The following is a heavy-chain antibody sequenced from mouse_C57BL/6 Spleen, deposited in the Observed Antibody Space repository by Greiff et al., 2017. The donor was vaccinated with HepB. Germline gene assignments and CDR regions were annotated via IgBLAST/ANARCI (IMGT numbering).Heavy chain of an antibody. CDR3: ARRGYGCPIAY. Sequence: QVQLQQPGTELVKPGASVKLSCKASGYTFTSYWMHWVKQRPGQGLEWIGNINPSNGGTKYNEKFKSKATRTVDKSSSTAYMQLSSLTAEDAAVYYCARRGYGCPIAYWGQGTLVTVSA. D-gene: IGHD2-2*01. CDR1: GYTFTSYW. CDR2: INPSNGGT. V-gene: IGHV1-53*01. J-gene: IGHJ3*01.